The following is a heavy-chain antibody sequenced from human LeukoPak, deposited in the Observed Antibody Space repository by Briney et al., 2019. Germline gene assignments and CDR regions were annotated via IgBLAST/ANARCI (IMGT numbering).Heavy chain of an antibody. CDR3: TRPAPPGGIVYGFHI. CDR1: GFIFTTYA. D-gene: IGHD3-16*02. J-gene: IGHJ3*02. Sequence: GRSLRLSYAASGFIFTTYAMHWVRQAPGKGLEWVAIISYDGNYRNYADSVKGRFTISRDNSKNTLYLQMNSLGAEDTAVYYCTRPAPPGGIVYGFHIWGQGTMVTVSS. V-gene: IGHV3-30*03. CDR2: ISYDGNYR.